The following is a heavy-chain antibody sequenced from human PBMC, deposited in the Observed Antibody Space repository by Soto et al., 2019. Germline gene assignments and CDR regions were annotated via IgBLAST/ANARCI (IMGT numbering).Heavy chain of an antibody. CDR2: IYYSGRT. CDR1: GDSISSGGYY. CDR3: AASCVACGGFNYYGMDV. Sequence: QVQLQESGPGLVKPSQTLSLTCTVSGDSISSGGYYWSWIRQHPGKGLEWIGYIYYSGRTSYKPSLTRRVTISVDTSKNQFTLKLSSVTAADTAVYYCAASCVACGGFNYYGMDVWGQGTTVTVSS. D-gene: IGHD2-21*01. V-gene: IGHV4-31*03. J-gene: IGHJ6*02.